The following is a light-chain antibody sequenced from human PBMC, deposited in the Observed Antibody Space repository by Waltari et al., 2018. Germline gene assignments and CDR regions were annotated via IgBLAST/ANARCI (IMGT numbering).Light chain of an antibody. CDR3: QQYNSYSRPT. CDR1: QSISSW. J-gene: IGKJ4*01. Sequence: DIQMTQSPSTLSASVGYRVTITCRASQSISSWLAWYQQKPGKAPKLLIYDASSLESGVPSRFSGSGSGTEFTLTISSLQPDDFATYYCQQYNSYSRPTFGGGTKVEIK. CDR2: DAS. V-gene: IGKV1-5*01.